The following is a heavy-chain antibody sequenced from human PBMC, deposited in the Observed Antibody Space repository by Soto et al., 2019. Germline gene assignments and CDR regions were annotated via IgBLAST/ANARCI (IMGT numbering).Heavy chain of an antibody. CDR1: GYTFTSYA. V-gene: IGHV1-3*01. CDR3: ARAGDCSGGSCYPRWFDP. D-gene: IGHD2-15*01. CDR2: INAGNGNT. Sequence: QVQLVQSGAEVKKPGASVKVSCKASGYTFTSYAMHWVRQAPGQRLEWMGWINAGNGNTKYSQKFQGRVTITRDTSASTAYMELSSLRSEDTAVYYCARAGDCSGGSCYPRWFDPWGQGTLVTVSS. J-gene: IGHJ5*02.